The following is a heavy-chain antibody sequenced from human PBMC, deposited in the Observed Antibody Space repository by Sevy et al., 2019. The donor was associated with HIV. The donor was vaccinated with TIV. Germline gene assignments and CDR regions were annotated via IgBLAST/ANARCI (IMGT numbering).Heavy chain of an antibody. J-gene: IGHJ4*02. CDR3: TTGGDIVVVPADY. D-gene: IGHD2-2*01. Sequence: GGSLRLSCAVSGFSFSDYYMSWIRQAPGKGLEWVGRIKSKTDGGTTDYAAPVKGRFTISRDDSKNTLYLQMNSLKTEDTAVYYCTTGGDIVVVPADYWGQGTLVTVSS. CDR1: GFSFSDYY. CDR2: IKSKTDGGTT. V-gene: IGHV3-15*01.